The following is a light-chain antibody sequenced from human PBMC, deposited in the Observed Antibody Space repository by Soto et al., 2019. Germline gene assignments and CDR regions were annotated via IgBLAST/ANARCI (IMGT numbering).Light chain of an antibody. V-gene: IGLV2-11*01. Sequence: QSALTQPRSVSGSPGQSVTISCTGTSSDVGGYNYVSWYQQHPGKAPKLMIYDVSKRPSGVPDRFSGSKSGNTASLTISGLQAEDEADYSCCSYAGSYTFSYVFGTGTKLTV. CDR3: CSYAGSYTFSYV. J-gene: IGLJ1*01. CDR1: SSDVGGYNY. CDR2: DVS.